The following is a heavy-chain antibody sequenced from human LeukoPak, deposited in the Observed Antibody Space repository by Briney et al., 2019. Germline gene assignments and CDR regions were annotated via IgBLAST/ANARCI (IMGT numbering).Heavy chain of an antibody. V-gene: IGHV3-11*04. CDR3: ARDRAEDDSSGYIHRDFDF. D-gene: IGHD3-22*01. CDR2: ISNSGGNI. CDR1: GFTFSDYF. J-gene: IGHJ4*02. Sequence: PGGSLRLSCSGSGFTFSDYFMNWIRQTPGKGLEWISYISNSGGNIKYADSVQGRFTISRDNAKKSLYLQMNSLRAEDTAVYYCARDRAEDDSSGYIHRDFDFWGQGTLVTVSS.